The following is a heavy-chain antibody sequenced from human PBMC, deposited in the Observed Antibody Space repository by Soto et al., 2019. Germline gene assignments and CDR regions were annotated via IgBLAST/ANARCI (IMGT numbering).Heavy chain of an antibody. V-gene: IGHV1-69*12. D-gene: IGHD1-26*01. CDR1: GGTFSSYA. CDR3: ASHSGSSPEGRYYYGMDV. Sequence: QVQLVQSGAEVKKPGSSVKVSCKASGGTFSSYAISWVRQAPGQGLEWMGGIIPIFGTADNAQTFQGRVTITAEESTSAAYMELSSLRSEDTAVYYCASHSGSSPEGRYYYGMDVWGQETTVTVSS. J-gene: IGHJ6*02. CDR2: IIPIFGTA.